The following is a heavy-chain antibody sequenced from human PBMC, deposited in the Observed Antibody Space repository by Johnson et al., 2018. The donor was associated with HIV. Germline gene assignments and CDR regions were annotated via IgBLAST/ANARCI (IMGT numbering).Heavy chain of an antibody. V-gene: IGHV3-23*04. CDR3: AKGYYDSSFGLDL. Sequence: MMLVESGGGLVQPGGSLRLSCAASGFSFDSHAINWVRQAPGKGLQWVSAISYSGSSTYCADSVQGRFTISRDNYKNTLYLNMNNLTVEDTAVYHCAKGYYDSSFGLDLWGQGTLVTDSS. CDR2: ISYSGSST. D-gene: IGHD3-3*01. J-gene: IGHJ3*01. CDR1: GFSFDSHA.